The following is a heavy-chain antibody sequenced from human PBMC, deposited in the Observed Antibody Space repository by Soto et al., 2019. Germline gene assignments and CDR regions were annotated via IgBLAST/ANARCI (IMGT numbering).Heavy chain of an antibody. Sequence: PSETLSLTCTVSGGSISNPSYYWGWVRQPPGKGLDWTGDIFYTGRTYYSPSLKSRVTISVDTSKEQFSLNLTSVTAEVTTAYFCQGLTFRIGAGWHGRSNGFGPWAPATLAPVSS. CDR1: GGSISNPSYY. J-gene: IGHJ5*02. D-gene: IGHD6-19*01. V-gene: IGHV4-39*01. CDR3: QGLTFRIGAGWHGRSNGFGP. CDR2: IFYTGRT.